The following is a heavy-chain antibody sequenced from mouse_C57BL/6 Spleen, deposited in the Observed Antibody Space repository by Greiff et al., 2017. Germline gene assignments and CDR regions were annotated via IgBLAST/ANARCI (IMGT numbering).Heavy chain of an antibody. Sequence: EVKLVESGEGLVKPGGSLKLSCAASGFTFSSYAMSWVRQTPEKRLEWVAYISSGGDYIYYADTVKGRFTISRDNARNTLYLQMSSLKSEDTAMYYCTRDGDYSGSSYGYFDVWGTGTTVTVSS. CDR2: ISSGGDYI. CDR1: GFTFSSYA. D-gene: IGHD1-1*01. CDR3: TRDGDYSGSSYGYFDV. V-gene: IGHV5-9-1*02. J-gene: IGHJ1*03.